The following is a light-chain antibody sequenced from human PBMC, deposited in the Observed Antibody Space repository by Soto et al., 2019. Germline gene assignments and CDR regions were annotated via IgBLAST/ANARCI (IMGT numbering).Light chain of an antibody. V-gene: IGKV3-15*01. CDR1: QRVSSS. CDR3: QQSDDWPRS. CDR2: DAS. Sequence: EIVMTQSPATLSVSPGETATLSCRASQRVSSSLAWYQQKPGQAPRLLIYDASSRATGITARFSGSGSCTEFTLTSTSLQSEDIAVYFCQQSDDWPRSFGQGTKLEIK. J-gene: IGKJ2*01.